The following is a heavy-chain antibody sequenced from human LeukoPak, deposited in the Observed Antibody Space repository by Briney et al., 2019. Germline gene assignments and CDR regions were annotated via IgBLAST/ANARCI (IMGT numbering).Heavy chain of an antibody. CDR2: IWPDGSHK. CDR1: GFTFSTYG. V-gene: IGHV3-33*01. CDR3: ARDWGVGYGYGAIDY. Sequence: PGRSLRLSCAASGFTFSTYGMHCVRQAPGKGLEWVAVIWPDGSHKYYADSVKGRFTISRDNSKNAVYLQMDSLRGEDTAVYYCARDWGVGYGYGAIDYWGQGALVTVSS. J-gene: IGHJ4*02. D-gene: IGHD5-18*01.